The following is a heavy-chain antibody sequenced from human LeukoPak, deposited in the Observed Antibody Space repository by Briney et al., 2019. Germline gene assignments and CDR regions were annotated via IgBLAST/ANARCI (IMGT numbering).Heavy chain of an antibody. Sequence: ASVKVSCKASGYTFTSYGISWVRQAPGQGLEWMGWISAYNGNTNYAQKLQGRVTMTTDTSTSIAYMELRSLRPDDTAVYYCARTYSGYDLPDYWGQGTLVTVPS. J-gene: IGHJ4*02. CDR3: ARTYSGYDLPDY. V-gene: IGHV1-18*01. CDR2: ISAYNGNT. CDR1: GYTFTSYG. D-gene: IGHD5-12*01.